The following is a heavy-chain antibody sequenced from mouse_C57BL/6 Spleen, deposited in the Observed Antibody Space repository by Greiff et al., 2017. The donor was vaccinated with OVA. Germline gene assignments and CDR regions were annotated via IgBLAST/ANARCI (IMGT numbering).Heavy chain of an antibody. CDR3: ARDGYDYDGAMDY. CDR2: INYDGSST. J-gene: IGHJ4*01. Sequence: EVQLVESEGGLVQPGSSMKLSCTASGFTFSDYYMAWVRQVPEKGLEWVANINYDGSSTYYLDSLKSRFIISRDNAKNILYLQMSSLKSEDTATYYCARDGYDYDGAMDYWGQGTSVTVSS. CDR1: GFTFSDYY. V-gene: IGHV5-16*01. D-gene: IGHD2-4*01.